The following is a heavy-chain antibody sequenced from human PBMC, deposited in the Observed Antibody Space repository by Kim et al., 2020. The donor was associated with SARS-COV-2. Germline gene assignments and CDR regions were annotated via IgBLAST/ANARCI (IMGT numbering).Heavy chain of an antibody. CDR3: AREYRYITIFGVVIRDGMDV. D-gene: IGHD3-3*01. Sequence: SETLSLTCTVSGGSISSGGYYWSWIRQHPGKGLEWIGYIYYSGSTYYNPSLKSRVTISVDTSKNQFSLKLSSVTAADTAVYYCAREYRYITIFGVVIRDGMDVWGQGTTVTVSS. V-gene: IGHV4-31*03. CDR1: GGSISSGGYY. CDR2: IYYSGST. J-gene: IGHJ6*02.